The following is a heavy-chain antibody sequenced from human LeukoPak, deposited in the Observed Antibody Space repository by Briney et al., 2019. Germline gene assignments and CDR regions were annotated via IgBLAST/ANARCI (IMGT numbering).Heavy chain of an antibody. D-gene: IGHD6-19*01. V-gene: IGHV4-39*01. Sequence: SETLSLTCTVSGGSISSSSYYWGWIRQPPGKGLEWIGEINHSGSTNYNPSLKSRVTISVDTSKNQFSLKLSSVTAADTAVYYCARHRMAGHRGGWFDPWGQGTLVTVSS. CDR2: INHSGST. J-gene: IGHJ5*02. CDR1: GGSISSSSYY. CDR3: ARHRMAGHRGGWFDP.